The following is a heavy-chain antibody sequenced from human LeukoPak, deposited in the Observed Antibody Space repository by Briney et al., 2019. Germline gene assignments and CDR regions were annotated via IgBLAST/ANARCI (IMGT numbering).Heavy chain of an antibody. CDR1: GFTFSSYE. J-gene: IGHJ4*02. Sequence: PGGSLRLSCAASGFTFSSYEMNWVRQAPGKGLEWVSYISSTASSIYYADSVKGRFTISRDNAKNSLYLQMNSLRAEDTAVYYCARGPSTGGSIDYWGQGTLVTVSS. D-gene: IGHD1-26*01. V-gene: IGHV3-48*03. CDR2: ISSTASSI. CDR3: ARGPSTGGSIDY.